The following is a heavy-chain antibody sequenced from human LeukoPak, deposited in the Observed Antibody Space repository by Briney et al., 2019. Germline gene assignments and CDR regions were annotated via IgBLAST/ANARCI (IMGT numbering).Heavy chain of an antibody. D-gene: IGHD2-15*01. V-gene: IGHV4-34*01. CDR1: GGSFSGYY. Sequence: SETLSLTCAVYGGSFSGYYWSWIRQPPGKGLEWIGEINHSGSTNYNPSLKSRVTISVDTSKNQFSLELSSVTAADTAVYYCARRASGVVVAARLYYFDYWGQGTLVTVSS. J-gene: IGHJ4*02. CDR3: ARRASGVVVAARLYYFDY. CDR2: INHSGST.